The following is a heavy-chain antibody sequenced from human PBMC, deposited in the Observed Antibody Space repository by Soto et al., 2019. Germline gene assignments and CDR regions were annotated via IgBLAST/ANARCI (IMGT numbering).Heavy chain of an antibody. CDR2: IYWDDDK. CDR1: GFSLTTSGAA. Sequence: QITLKESGPTLVRPTETLTLTCTFSGFSLTTSGAAVGWIRQPPGKALEWLALIYWDDDKRYSPSLKNRLSRTKDTSRHQVVLTLADVDTADTATYYCVHRATLTVFGLVINNGIWFAPLGPGTLVTVSS. V-gene: IGHV2-5*02. J-gene: IGHJ5*02. D-gene: IGHD3-3*01. CDR3: VHRATLTVFGLVINNGIWFAP.